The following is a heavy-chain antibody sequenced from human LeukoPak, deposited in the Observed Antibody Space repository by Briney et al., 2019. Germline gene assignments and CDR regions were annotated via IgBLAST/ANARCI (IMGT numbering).Heavy chain of an antibody. CDR1: GFTFSSYW. D-gene: IGHD3-10*01. CDR3: ARDKASDYYGSGSYYLDY. V-gene: IGHV3-7*01. CDR2: IKQDGSEK. J-gene: IGHJ4*02. Sequence: GGSLRLSCAASGFTFSSYWMSWVRQAPGKGLEWVANIKQDGSEKYYVDSVKGRFTISRDNAKNSLYLQMNSLRAEDTAVYYCARDKASDYYGSGSYYLDYWGQGTLVTVSS.